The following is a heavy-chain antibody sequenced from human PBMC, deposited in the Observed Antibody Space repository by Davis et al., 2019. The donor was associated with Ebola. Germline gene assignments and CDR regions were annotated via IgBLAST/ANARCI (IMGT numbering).Heavy chain of an antibody. CDR1: GYTFIDYY. V-gene: IGHV1-2*04. CDR3: ARGPNGMDV. CDR2: VNPRYGGT. J-gene: IGHJ6*02. Sequence: AASVTVSCKASGYTFIDYYIHWVRQAPGQGLEWMGWVNPRYGGTKYAQKFQGWVTMTWDTSINTAYMELSRLTSDDTAVYYCARGPNGMDVWGQGTTVTVSS.